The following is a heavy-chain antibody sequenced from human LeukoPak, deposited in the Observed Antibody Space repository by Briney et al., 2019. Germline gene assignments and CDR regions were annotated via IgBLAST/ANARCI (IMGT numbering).Heavy chain of an antibody. J-gene: IGHJ4*02. CDR3: ARFDYGDGFDY. CDR1: GGSISSGSYY. CDR2: IYTSGST. Sequence: SETLSLTCTVSGGSISSGSYYWSWIRQPAGKGLEWIGRIYTSGSTNYNPSLKSRVTISVDTSKNQFSLKLSSVTAADTAVYYCARFDYGDGFDYWGLGTLVTVSS. V-gene: IGHV4-61*02. D-gene: IGHD4-17*01.